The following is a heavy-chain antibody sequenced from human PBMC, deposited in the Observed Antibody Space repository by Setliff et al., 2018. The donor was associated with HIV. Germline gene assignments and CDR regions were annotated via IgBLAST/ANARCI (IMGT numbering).Heavy chain of an antibody. CDR3: ARVGDYNFWSGYKYNYYYGMDV. Sequence: SETLSLTCTVSGGSISSYYWSWIRQPPGKGLEWIGYIYYSGSTNYNPSLKSRVTISVDTSKNQFSLKLSSVTAADTAVYYCARVGDYNFWSGYKYNYYYGMDVWGQGTTVTVSS. CDR2: IYYSGST. V-gene: IGHV4-59*01. J-gene: IGHJ6*02. CDR1: GGSISSYY. D-gene: IGHD3-3*01.